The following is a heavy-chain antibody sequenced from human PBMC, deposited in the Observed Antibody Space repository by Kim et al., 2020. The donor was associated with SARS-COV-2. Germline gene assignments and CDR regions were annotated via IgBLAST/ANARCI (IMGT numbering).Heavy chain of an antibody. D-gene: IGHD5-12*01. Sequence: GGSRRLSCAASGFTVSSNYMSWIRQAPGKGLEWVAIIYTGGNTYYSDSVKDRFTISRDKSKNTLFLQMNNLRGEDTALYFCAREGVGGYEYFDYWGQGT. CDR3: AREGVGGYEYFDY. J-gene: IGHJ4*02. CDR2: IYTGGNT. V-gene: IGHV3-66*01. CDR1: GFTVSSNY.